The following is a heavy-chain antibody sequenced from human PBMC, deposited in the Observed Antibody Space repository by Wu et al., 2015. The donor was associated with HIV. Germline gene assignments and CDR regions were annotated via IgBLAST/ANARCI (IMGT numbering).Heavy chain of an antibody. CDR1: GYTFTNFG. J-gene: IGHJ3*02. D-gene: IGHD2-15*01. CDR3: VRDEKGYPMGAFDI. V-gene: IGHV1-18*01. CDR2: ISAYNGNT. Sequence: QVQLVQSGAEVKKPGASVKVSCKASGYTFTNFGISWVRQAPGQGLEWMGWISAYNGNTNYAQRLQGRVTMTTDSATSAAYMELRSLRSDDTAVYYCVRDEKGYPMGAFDIWGQGTMVTVSS.